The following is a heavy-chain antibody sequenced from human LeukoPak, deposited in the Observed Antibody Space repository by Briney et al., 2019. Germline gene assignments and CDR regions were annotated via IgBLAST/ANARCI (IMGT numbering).Heavy chain of an antibody. CDR2: IYYSGST. CDR3: ARGHSSSWYSFDY. V-gene: IGHV4-59*01. J-gene: IGHJ4*02. Sequence: PSETLSLTCTVSGSSISSYYWSWIRQPPGKGLEWIGYIYYSGSTNYSPSLKSRVTMSVDTSKKQFSLKVSSVIAADTAVYYCARGHSSSWYSFDYWGQGTLVTVSS. D-gene: IGHD6-13*01. CDR1: GSSISSYY.